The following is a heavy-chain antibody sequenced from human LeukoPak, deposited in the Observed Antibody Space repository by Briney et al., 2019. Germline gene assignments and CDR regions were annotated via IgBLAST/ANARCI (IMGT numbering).Heavy chain of an antibody. CDR1: AYTFTSYG. D-gene: IGHD3-10*01. CDR3: ARVSHYYGSEIEY. J-gene: IGHJ4*02. CDR2: ISAYNGNT. V-gene: IGHV1-18*01. Sequence: ASVKVSCKASAYTFTSYGITWVRQAPGQGLEWMGWISAYNGNTNYAQKVQGRVTMTTDTSTSTAYMELRSLRSDDTAVYYCARVSHYYGSEIEYWGQGTLVTVSS.